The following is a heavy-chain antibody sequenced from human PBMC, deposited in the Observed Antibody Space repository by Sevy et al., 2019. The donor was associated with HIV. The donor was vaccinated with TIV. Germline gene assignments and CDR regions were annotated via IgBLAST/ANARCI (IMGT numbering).Heavy chain of an antibody. D-gene: IGHD3-22*01. CDR1: GYTFTSYG. V-gene: IGHV1-18*01. J-gene: IGHJ3*02. CDR3: ARGDYDSSVGWGAADDAFDI. CDR2: ISAYNGNT. Sequence: ASVKVSCKASGYTFTSYGISWVRQAPGQGLEWMGWISAYNGNTNYAQKLQGSVTMTTDTSTSTAYMELRSLRSDDTAVYYWARGDYDSSVGWGAADDAFDIWGQGTMVTVSS.